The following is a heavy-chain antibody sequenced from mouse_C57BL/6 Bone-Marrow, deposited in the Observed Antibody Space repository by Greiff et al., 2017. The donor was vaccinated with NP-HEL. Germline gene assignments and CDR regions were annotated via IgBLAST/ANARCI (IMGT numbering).Heavy chain of an antibody. D-gene: IGHD2-5*01. J-gene: IGHJ2*01. Sequence: VKVVESGAELARPGASVKMSCKASGYTFTSYTMHWVKQRPGQGLEWIGYINPSSGYTKYNQKFKDKATLTADKSSSTAYMQLRSLTSEDSAVYYCALPYYSNYEVNFDYWGQGTTLTVSS. CDR3: ALPYYSNYEVNFDY. V-gene: IGHV1-4*01. CDR1: GYTFTSYT. CDR2: INPSSGYT.